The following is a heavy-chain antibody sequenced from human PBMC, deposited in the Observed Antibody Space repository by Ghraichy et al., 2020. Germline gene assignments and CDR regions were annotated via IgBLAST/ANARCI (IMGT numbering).Heavy chain of an antibody. CDR3: ARDRGQQFIGLADIYYYYGMDV. J-gene: IGHJ6*02. Sequence: SETLSLTCTVSGGSVSSGSYYWSWIRQPPGKGLEWIGYIYYSGSTNYNPSLKSRVTISVDTSKNQFSLKLSSVTAADTAVYYCARDRGQQFIGLADIYYYYGMDVWGQGTTVTVSS. CDR2: IYYSGST. CDR1: GGSVSSGSYY. V-gene: IGHV4-61*01. D-gene: IGHD6-13*01.